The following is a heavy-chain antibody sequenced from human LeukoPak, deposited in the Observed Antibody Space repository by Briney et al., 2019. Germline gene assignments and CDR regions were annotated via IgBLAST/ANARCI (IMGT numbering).Heavy chain of an antibody. Sequence: PGGSLRLSCAASGFTFDNYAMHWVRQAPGKGLEWLSIISWNSGYIGYADSVKCRFTISRDNAKKSLDLQMNSLRAEDTAFYYCAKVRGTYSSGYFFDYWGQGTLVTVSS. CDR1: GFTFDNYA. V-gene: IGHV3-9*01. D-gene: IGHD6-19*01. CDR3: AKVRGTYSSGYFFDY. J-gene: IGHJ4*02. CDR2: ISWNSGYI.